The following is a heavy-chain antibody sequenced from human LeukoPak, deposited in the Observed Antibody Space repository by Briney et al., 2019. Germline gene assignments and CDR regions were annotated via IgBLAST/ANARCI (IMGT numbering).Heavy chain of an antibody. J-gene: IGHJ4*02. CDR2: ISDIGSI. D-gene: IGHD2/OR15-2a*01. Sequence: SETLSVTCTVSGGSISSYYWSWIRQPPGKGLEWIAYISDIGSINYNPSLKSRVTISLDTSKNQFSLKLSSVTAADTAVYYCAGHHPRNTVDFWGQGTLVTVSS. CDR3: AGHHPRNTVDF. V-gene: IGHV4-59*08. CDR1: GGSISSYY.